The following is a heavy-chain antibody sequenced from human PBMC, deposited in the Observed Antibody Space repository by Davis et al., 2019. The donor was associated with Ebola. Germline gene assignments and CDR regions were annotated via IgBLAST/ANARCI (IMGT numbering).Heavy chain of an antibody. CDR3: ARTPAAGPNWFDP. V-gene: IGHV4-4*02. CDR1: GVSISSGNW. CDR2: IYNSGRT. J-gene: IGHJ5*02. Sequence: PSETLSLTCAVSGVSISSGNWWSWVRPPPGKGLEWIGEIYNSGRTNYNPSIKSRITISIDNTKNQFPLTLISTTAADTAVYYWARTPAAGPNWFDPWGQGTLVTVSS. D-gene: IGHD6-13*01.